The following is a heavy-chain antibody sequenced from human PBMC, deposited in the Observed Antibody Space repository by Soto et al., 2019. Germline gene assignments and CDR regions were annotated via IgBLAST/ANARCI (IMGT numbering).Heavy chain of an antibody. D-gene: IGHD5-18*01. J-gene: IGHJ6*02. CDR2: INPSGGST. CDR3: AREYTAMVGDYYYYGMDV. CDR1: GYTFTSYY. V-gene: IGHV1-46*01. Sequence: EASVKVSCKASGYTFTSYYMHWVRQAPGQGLEWMGIINPSGGSTSYAQKFQGRVTMTRDTSTSTVYMELSSLRSEDTAVYYCAREYTAMVGDYYYYGMDVWGQGTTVTVSS.